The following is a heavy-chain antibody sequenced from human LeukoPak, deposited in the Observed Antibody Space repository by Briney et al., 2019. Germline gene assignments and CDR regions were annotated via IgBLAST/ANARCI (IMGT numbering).Heavy chain of an antibody. CDR3: AKDLFDY. Sequence: PGGSLRLSCAASGFTFSTYGMHWVRQAPGKGLEWVAVISSDGGTKYYADSVKGRFTISRDNSKNTPYVQMNSLGPDDTAVYYCAKDLFDYWGQGTLVSVSA. CDR2: ISSDGGTK. CDR1: GFTFSTYG. V-gene: IGHV3-30*18. J-gene: IGHJ4*02.